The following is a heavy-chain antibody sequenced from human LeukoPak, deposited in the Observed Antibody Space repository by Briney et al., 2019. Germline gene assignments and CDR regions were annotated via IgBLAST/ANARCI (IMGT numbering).Heavy chain of an antibody. Sequence: QPGASLRLSCAASGFTFSSYAMHWVRQAPGKGLEWVALIWGNGSNEDYADSVKGRFTISRDNSKNTLYLQMNSLRAEDTAVYYCARDYGYTPFDYWGQGTLVTVSS. D-gene: IGHD3-16*02. CDR2: IWGNGSNE. J-gene: IGHJ4*02. CDR1: GFTFSSYA. V-gene: IGHV3-33*01. CDR3: ARDYGYTPFDY.